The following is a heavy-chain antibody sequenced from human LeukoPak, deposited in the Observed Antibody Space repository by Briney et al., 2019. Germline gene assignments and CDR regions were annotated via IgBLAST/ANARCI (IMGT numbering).Heavy chain of an antibody. CDR1: GFTFSSYD. D-gene: IGHD3-22*01. CDR3: ARAGLAYDSSGYYLRDDAFDI. CDR2: IGTAGDT. V-gene: IGHV3-13*01. J-gene: IGHJ3*02. Sequence: GGSLRLSCAASGFTFSSYDMHWVRQATGKGLEWVSAIGTAGDTYYPGSVKGRFTIPRENAKNSLYLQMNSLRAGDTAVYYCARAGLAYDSSGYYLRDDAFDIWGQGTMVTVSS.